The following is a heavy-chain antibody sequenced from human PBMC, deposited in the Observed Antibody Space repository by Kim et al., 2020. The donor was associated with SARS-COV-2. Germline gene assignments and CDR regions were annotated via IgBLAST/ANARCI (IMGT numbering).Heavy chain of an antibody. D-gene: IGHD3-22*01. J-gene: IGHJ3*02. CDR3: ARDDFDSRGYLKAFDI. CDR2: ISGSGSHI. V-gene: IGHV3-21*01. Sequence: GGSLRLSCAASGFNFNTYTINWVRQAPGKGLEWVSAISGSGSHIYYTDSLRGRFIVSRDNAKNSLYLQMHSLRAEDTAVYYCARDDFDSRGYLKAFDIWGQGTMVTVSS. CDR1: GFNFNTYT.